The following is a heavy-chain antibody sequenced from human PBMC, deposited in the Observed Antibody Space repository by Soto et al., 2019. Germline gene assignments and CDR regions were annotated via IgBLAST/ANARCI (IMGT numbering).Heavy chain of an antibody. D-gene: IGHD2-8*01. CDR3: ARRMETNYFYCMDV. V-gene: IGHV1-69*01. CDR2: IIPMFGKP. J-gene: IGHJ6*02. Sequence: QVQLVQSGAEVREPGSSVKVSCEASGGTFRSYAITWVRQAPGQGLEWMGGIIPMFGKPNYAEKFLGRVTISADESTRTAYMEVTRLKSDDTAVYFCARRMETNYFYCMDVWGLGTTVTVSS. CDR1: GGTFRSYA.